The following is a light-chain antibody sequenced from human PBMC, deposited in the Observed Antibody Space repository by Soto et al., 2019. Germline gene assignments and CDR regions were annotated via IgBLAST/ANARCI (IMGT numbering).Light chain of an antibody. CDR2: EDN. CDR3: QSYGDNNQV. V-gene: IGLV6-57*02. Sequence: NFMLTQPHSVSESPGKTVTISCTGSSGSIASNYVQWFQQRPGSAPTTVIYEDNKRPSGVPDLFSGSIDSSSNSASLTISGLKTEDEADYYCQSYGDNNQVFGGGTKVTVL. J-gene: IGLJ3*02. CDR1: SGSIASNY.